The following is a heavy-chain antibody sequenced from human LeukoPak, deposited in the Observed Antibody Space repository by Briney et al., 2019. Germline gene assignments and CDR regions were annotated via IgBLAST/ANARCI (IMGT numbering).Heavy chain of an antibody. CDR1: GYTFTSYG. D-gene: IGHD4-11*01. V-gene: IGHV1-18*01. J-gene: IGHJ4*02. Sequence: GASVKVSCKASGYTFTSYGISWVRQAPGQGLEWMGWISAYNVNTNDAQKLQGRVTMTTDTSTTTAYMELRSLRSDDTAVYYCARVPVSGPGARFDYWGQRTLVTVSS. CDR3: ARVPVSGPGARFDY. CDR2: ISAYNVNT.